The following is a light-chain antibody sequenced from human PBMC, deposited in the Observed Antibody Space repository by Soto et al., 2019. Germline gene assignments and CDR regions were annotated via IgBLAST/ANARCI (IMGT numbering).Light chain of an antibody. CDR2: WAS. V-gene: IGKV4-1*01. J-gene: IGKJ1*01. CDR1: QRVLSRSNNKNC. Sequence: DIVMTQSPESLAVSLGERATINCKSSQRVLSRSNNKNCLAWYQQKSGQPPKLLIYWASARESGVPDRFSGSGSETDFTLTISSLQAEDVAEYYCQHYHSLPWTFGQGTRVEIK. CDR3: QHYHSLPWT.